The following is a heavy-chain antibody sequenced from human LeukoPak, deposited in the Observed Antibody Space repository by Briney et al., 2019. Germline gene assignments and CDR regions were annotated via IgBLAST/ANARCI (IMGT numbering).Heavy chain of an antibody. Sequence: PGGSLRLSCAASGFTFSSYGMHWVRQAPGKGLEWVAVISYDGSNKYYADSVKGRFTISRDNSKNTLYLQMNSLRAEDTAVYYCARIYGYCSSTSCYTHSESDYWGQGTLVTVSS. CDR2: ISYDGSNK. D-gene: IGHD2-2*02. CDR3: ARIYGYCSSTSCYTHSESDY. J-gene: IGHJ4*02. CDR1: GFTFSSYG. V-gene: IGHV3-30*03.